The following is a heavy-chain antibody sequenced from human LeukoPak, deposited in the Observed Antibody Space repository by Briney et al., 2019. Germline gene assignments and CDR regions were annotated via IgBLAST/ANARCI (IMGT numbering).Heavy chain of an antibody. CDR1: GYTFTGYY. CDR3: ARDGVTAAMVPYFDY. D-gene: IGHD5-18*01. Sequence: ASVKVSCKASGYTFTGYYMHWVRQAPGQGLGWMGRINPNSGGTNYAQKFQGRVTMTRDTSISTAYMELSRLRSDDTAVYYCARDGVTAAMVPYFDYWGQGTLVTVSS. J-gene: IGHJ4*02. CDR2: INPNSGGT. V-gene: IGHV1-2*06.